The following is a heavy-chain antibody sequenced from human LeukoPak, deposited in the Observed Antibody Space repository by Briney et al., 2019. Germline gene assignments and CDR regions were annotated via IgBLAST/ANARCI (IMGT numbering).Heavy chain of an antibody. CDR3: ARGAHYYGSGSESSLSNWFDP. Sequence: RSSETLSLTCTVSGYSISSGYYWGWIRQPPGKGLEWIGSIYHSGSTYYNPSLKSRVTISVDTSKNQFSLKLSSVTAADTAVYYCARGAHYYGSGSESSLSNWFDPWGQGTLVTVSS. CDR1: GYSISSGYY. CDR2: IYHSGST. D-gene: IGHD3-10*01. V-gene: IGHV4-38-2*02. J-gene: IGHJ5*02.